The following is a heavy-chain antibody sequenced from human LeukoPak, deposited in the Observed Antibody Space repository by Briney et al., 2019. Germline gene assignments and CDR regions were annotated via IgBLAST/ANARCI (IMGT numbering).Heavy chain of an antibody. Sequence: PGGSLRLSCAASGFTFSSYTMHWVRQAPGKGLEWVAVISYDGSNKYYADSVKGRFTISRDNSKNTLYLQMNSLRGDDTAVYYCARAPGGAFDIWGQGMMVTVSS. J-gene: IGHJ3*02. CDR3: ARAPGGAFDI. CDR1: GFTFSSYT. CDR2: ISYDGSNK. D-gene: IGHD1-1*01. V-gene: IGHV3-30-3*01.